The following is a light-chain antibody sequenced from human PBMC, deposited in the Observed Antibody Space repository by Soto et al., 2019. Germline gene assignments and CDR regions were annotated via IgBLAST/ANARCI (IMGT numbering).Light chain of an antibody. J-gene: IGKJ4*01. CDR1: QSIGTF. V-gene: IGKV1-39*01. CDR3: QQSYSSLT. Sequence: DIQMTQSPPSLSASVGDRVTITCRASQSIGTFLHWYQQKPGKAPKLLIYAASALQSGVPSRFSGSGSGTDFTLIIGSLQPEDFATYFCQQSYSSLTFAGGTKVEIK. CDR2: AAS.